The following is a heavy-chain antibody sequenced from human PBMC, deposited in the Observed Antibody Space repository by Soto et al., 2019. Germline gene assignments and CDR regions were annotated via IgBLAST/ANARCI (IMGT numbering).Heavy chain of an antibody. CDR2: MSGSGGST. Sequence: EVQLLESGGGLVQPGGSLRLSCAASGFTFNNYAMSWVRQAPGKGLEWVSAMSGSGGSTYYADSVKGRFTISRDNSKNTLDLQMNSLRAEDTAVYYCAKDGGGDTSGYYYGDYWGQGTLVTVSS. J-gene: IGHJ4*02. V-gene: IGHV3-23*01. CDR1: GFTFNNYA. D-gene: IGHD3-22*01. CDR3: AKDGGGDTSGYYYGDY.